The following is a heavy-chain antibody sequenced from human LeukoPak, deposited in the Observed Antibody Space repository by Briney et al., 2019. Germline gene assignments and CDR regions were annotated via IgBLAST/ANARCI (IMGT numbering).Heavy chain of an antibody. CDR2: IRFDGTNE. Sequence: GGSLRLSCAASGFSFSNYGMHWVRQAPGKGLEWVAFIRFDGTNEFYADSVKGRFTISRDNSQNTLYLQMNSLRAEDTAVYYCAKLGSSTTQGYWGQGTLVTVSS. V-gene: IGHV3-30*02. J-gene: IGHJ4*02. CDR3: AKLGSSTTQGY. D-gene: IGHD6-13*01. CDR1: GFSFSNYG.